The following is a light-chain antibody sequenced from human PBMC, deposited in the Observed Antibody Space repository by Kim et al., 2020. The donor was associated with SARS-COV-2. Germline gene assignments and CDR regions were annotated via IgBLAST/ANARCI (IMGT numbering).Light chain of an antibody. Sequence: SYELTQPPSVSVSPGQTASITCSGDKLGDKYACWYQQKPGQSPVLVIYQDSKRPSGIPARFSGSNSGNTATLTISGTQAMDEADYYCQAWDSSFVVFGGGTQLTVL. J-gene: IGLJ2*01. CDR1: KLGDKY. V-gene: IGLV3-1*01. CDR3: QAWDSSFVV. CDR2: QDS.